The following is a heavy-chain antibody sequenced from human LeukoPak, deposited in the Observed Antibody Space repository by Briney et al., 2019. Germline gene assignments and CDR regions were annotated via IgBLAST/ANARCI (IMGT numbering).Heavy chain of an antibody. V-gene: IGHV1-46*01. CDR3: AKDYRNNGLFDY. D-gene: IGHD2/OR15-2a*01. CDR2: INPSGGST. J-gene: IGHJ4*02. CDR1: GYTFTSYY. Sequence: GASVKVSCKASGYTFTSYYMHWVRQAPGQGLEWMGIINPSGGSTSYAQKFQGRVTMTRDTSTSTVYMELSSLRSEDTAVYYCAKDYRNNGLFDYWGQGTLVTVSS.